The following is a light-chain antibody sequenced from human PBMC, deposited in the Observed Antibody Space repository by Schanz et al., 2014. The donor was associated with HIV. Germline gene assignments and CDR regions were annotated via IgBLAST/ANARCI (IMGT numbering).Light chain of an antibody. CDR3: CSYAGSYTWV. J-gene: IGLJ3*02. CDR1: SSDVGAYDR. Sequence: QSALTQPASVSGSPGQSITISCTGTSSDVGAYDRVSWYQQPPGTAPKLIVYEVKNRPSGVPGRFSGSKSGNTASLTISGLQAEDEAVYYCCSYAGSYTWVFGGGTKLTVL. V-gene: IGLV2-18*02. CDR2: EVK.